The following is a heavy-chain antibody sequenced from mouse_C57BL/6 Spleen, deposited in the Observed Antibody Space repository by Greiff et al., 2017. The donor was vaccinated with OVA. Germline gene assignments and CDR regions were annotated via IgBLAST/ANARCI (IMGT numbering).Heavy chain of an antibody. D-gene: IGHD1-1*01. Sequence: VQRVESGPGLVQPSQSLSITCTVSGFSLTSYGVHWVRQSPGKGLEWLGVIWRGGSTDYNAAFMSRLSITKDNSKSQVFFKMNSLQADDTAIYYCANYGSSLDYAMDYWGQGTSVTVSS. J-gene: IGHJ4*01. CDR2: IWRGGST. CDR3: ANYGSSLDYAMDY. CDR1: GFSLTSYG. V-gene: IGHV2-5*01.